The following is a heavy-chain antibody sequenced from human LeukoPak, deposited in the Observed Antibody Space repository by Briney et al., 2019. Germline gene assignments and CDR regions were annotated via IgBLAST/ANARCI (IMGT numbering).Heavy chain of an antibody. CDR3: ARPIRFPVGTGLFGY. J-gene: IGHJ4*02. Sequence: ASVKVSCKASGYTFTDYYIHWVRQAPGQGLEWMGWINPNSGGTNFAQRFQGRVTMTRDTSISTVYMELSRVRSDDTAMYYCARPIRFPVGTGLFGYWGQGTLVTVSS. V-gene: IGHV1-2*02. D-gene: IGHD1-14*01. CDR2: INPNSGGT. CDR1: GYTFTDYY.